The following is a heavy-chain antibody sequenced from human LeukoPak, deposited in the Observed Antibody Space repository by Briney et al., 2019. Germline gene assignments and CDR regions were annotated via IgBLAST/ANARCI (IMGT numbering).Heavy chain of an antibody. V-gene: IGHV1-69*13. CDR1: GGTFSSYA. CDR3: ARGYYGSGSYSHY. J-gene: IGHJ4*02. D-gene: IGHD3-10*01. CDR2: IIPIFGTA. Sequence: GASVKVSCKASGGTFSSYAISWVRQAPGQGLEWMGGIIPIFGTANYAQKFQGRATITADESTSTAYMELSSLRSEDTAVYYCARGYYGSGSYSHYWGQGTLVTVSS.